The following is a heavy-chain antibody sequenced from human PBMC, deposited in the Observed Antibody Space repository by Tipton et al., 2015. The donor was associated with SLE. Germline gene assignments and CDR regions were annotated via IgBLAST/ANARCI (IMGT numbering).Heavy chain of an antibody. CDR2: IYYSGST. CDR1: GGSISSGDYY. J-gene: IGHJ6*03. Sequence: LRLSCTVSGGSISSGDYYWSWIRQPPGKGLEWIGYIYYSGSTYYNPSLKSRVTISVDTSKNQFSLKLSSVTAADTAVYYCARRESIAARRGYYYYMDVWGKGTTVTVSS. V-gene: IGHV4-30-4*01. D-gene: IGHD6-6*01. CDR3: ARRESIAARRGYYYYMDV.